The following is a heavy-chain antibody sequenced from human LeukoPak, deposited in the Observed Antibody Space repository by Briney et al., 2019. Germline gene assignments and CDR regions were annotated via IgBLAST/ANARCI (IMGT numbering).Heavy chain of an antibody. V-gene: IGHV1-2*02. Sequence: ASVKVPCKASGYTFTDYYTHWVRQAPGQGLEWMGWINPNSGGTNYAQKFQGRVAMTRDTSISTAYMDLSGLRSDDTAVYYCARVQSIAAAGVSEFDYWGQGTLVTVSS. J-gene: IGHJ4*02. CDR2: INPNSGGT. CDR1: GYTFTDYY. CDR3: ARVQSIAAAGVSEFDY. D-gene: IGHD6-13*01.